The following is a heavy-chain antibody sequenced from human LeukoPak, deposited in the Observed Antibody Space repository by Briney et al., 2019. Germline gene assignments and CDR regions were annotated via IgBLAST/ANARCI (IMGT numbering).Heavy chain of an antibody. V-gene: IGHV3-21*04. CDR2: ISSSSSYI. J-gene: IGHJ1*01. D-gene: IGHD5-24*01. Sequence: GGSLRLSCAASGFTFSGYSMNWVRQAPGKGLEWVSFISSSSSYIYYADSVKGRFTISRDNARNSLYLQMNSLRAEDTAVYYCARARRDGYNSVGFQHWGQGTLVTVSS. CDR1: GFTFSGYS. CDR3: ARARRDGYNSVGFQH.